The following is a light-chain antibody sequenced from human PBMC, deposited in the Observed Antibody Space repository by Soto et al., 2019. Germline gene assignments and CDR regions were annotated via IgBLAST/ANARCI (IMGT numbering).Light chain of an antibody. J-gene: IGLJ2*01. CDR1: SSDVGGYNY. Sequence: QSALTQPRSVSGSPGQSVTISCTGTSSDVGGYNYVSWYQQHPGKAPKLMIYDVSKRPSGVPDRFSGSKSGNTASLTISGLQAEDDADYYCCSYACSNTPVVFGGGTKLTVL. CDR3: CSYACSNTPVV. CDR2: DVS. V-gene: IGLV2-11*01.